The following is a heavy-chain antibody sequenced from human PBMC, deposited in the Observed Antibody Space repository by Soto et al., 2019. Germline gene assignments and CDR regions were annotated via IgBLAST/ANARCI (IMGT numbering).Heavy chain of an antibody. Sequence: GGSLRLSCAASGFTFSSYSMNWVRQAPGKGLEWVSYISSSSSTIYYADSVKGRFTISRDNAKNSLYLQMNSLRDEDTAVYYCASMAGYSSSWSFDYWGQGTLVTVSS. D-gene: IGHD6-13*01. V-gene: IGHV3-48*02. J-gene: IGHJ4*02. CDR2: ISSSSSTI. CDR3: ASMAGYSSSWSFDY. CDR1: GFTFSSYS.